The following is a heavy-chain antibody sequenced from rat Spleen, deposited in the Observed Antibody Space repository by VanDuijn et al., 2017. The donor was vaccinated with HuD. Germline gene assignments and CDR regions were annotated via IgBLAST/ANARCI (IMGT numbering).Heavy chain of an antibody. CDR3: ARGGSYDYGVMDA. Sequence: EVQLVESDGGLVQPGRSLKLSCAASGFTFSDYYMAWVRQAPTKGLEWVATISYDGSSTYYRDSVKGRFTISRDNAKSTLYLQMDSLRSEDTATYYCARGGSYDYGVMDAWGQGASVTVSS. CDR2: ISYDGSST. CDR1: GFTFSDYY. V-gene: IGHV5-29*01. D-gene: IGHD1-12*02. J-gene: IGHJ4*01.